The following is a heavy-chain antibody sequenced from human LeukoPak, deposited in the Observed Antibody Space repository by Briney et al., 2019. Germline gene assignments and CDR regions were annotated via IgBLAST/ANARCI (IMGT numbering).Heavy chain of an antibody. D-gene: IGHD3-3*01. CDR2: IKSKTDGGTT. Sequence: GGSLRLSCAASGFTFSNAWMSWVRQAPGKGLEWVGRIKSKTDGGTTDYAAPVKGRFTISRDDSKNTLSLQMNSLKTEDTAVYYCTTGREDYDFWSGYRLPFDPWGQGTLVTVSS. V-gene: IGHV3-15*01. CDR3: TTGREDYDFWSGYRLPFDP. CDR1: GFTFSNAW. J-gene: IGHJ5*02.